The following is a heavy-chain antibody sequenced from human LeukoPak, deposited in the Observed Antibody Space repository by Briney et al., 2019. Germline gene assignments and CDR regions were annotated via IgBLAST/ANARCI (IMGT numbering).Heavy chain of an antibody. Sequence: ALVKVSCKASGYTFTGYYIHWVRQAPGQGLEWMGWINPNSGGTNYAQKFRGRVTMTRDTSISTAYMDLSRLRSDDTAVYYCARGSIVGATFDYFGYWGQGTLVTVSS. CDR3: ARGSIVGATFDYFGY. CDR2: INPNSGGT. V-gene: IGHV1-2*02. D-gene: IGHD1-26*01. J-gene: IGHJ4*02. CDR1: GYTFTGYY.